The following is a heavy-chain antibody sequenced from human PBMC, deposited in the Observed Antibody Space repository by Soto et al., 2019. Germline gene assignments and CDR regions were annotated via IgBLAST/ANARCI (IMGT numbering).Heavy chain of an antibody. CDR2: ISTDGSVT. Sequence: SGGSLRLSCAASGLIFSNYKMRWVRQAPGKGLVWVSRISTDGSVTDYADSVKGRFTVSRDNAKNTLYLQMNSLRAEDTAVYYCARDTDGLHYWGQGTLVTVSS. V-gene: IGHV3-74*01. CDR1: GLIFSNYK. CDR3: ARDTDGLHY. J-gene: IGHJ4*02.